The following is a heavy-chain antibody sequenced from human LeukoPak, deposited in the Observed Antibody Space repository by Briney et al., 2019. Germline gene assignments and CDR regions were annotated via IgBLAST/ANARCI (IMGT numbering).Heavy chain of an antibody. J-gene: IGHJ5*02. D-gene: IGHD6-13*01. CDR2: INHSGST. V-gene: IGHV4-34*01. CDR1: GGSFSGYY. CDR3: ARLYIGGYSGSTNYNWFDR. Sequence: SETLSLTCAVYGGSFSGYYWSWIRHPPGQGLEWIGEINHSGSTSYNPSIKSRVTISVDTSKNQFSLNLTSVTAADTAVYYCARLYIGGYSGSTNYNWFDRWGQGTLVTVSS.